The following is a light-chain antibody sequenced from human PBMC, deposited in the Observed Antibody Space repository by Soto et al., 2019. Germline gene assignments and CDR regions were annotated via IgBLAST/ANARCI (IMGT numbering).Light chain of an antibody. V-gene: IGKV3-20*01. CDR2: DAS. CDR3: QHYGNSLWT. CDR1: QSVRSMY. J-gene: IGKJ1*01. Sequence: VVLTQSPGTLSLSPGERATLSCRASQSVRSMYLAWYQQKPGQAPRLLIYDASSRATDIPDRFSGSGSGTHFTLTISRLEPEDFAVYYCQHYGNSLWTFGQGTKV.